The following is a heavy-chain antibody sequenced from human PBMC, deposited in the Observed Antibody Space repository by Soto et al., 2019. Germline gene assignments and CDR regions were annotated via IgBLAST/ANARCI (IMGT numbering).Heavy chain of an antibody. CDR1: GVTYSGYA. Sequence: PGWSVRLSCASAGVTYSGYAMSLARQAPGKGLEWVSGLSDSGGSIYYADSVKGRFTISRDNSMNTLYLQMNTLRAEDTAVYYCAKVSSSWYAGFFDLWGQGTLVTVSS. CDR3: AKVSSSWYAGFFDL. V-gene: IGHV3-23*01. CDR2: LSDSGGSI. D-gene: IGHD6-13*01. J-gene: IGHJ4*02.